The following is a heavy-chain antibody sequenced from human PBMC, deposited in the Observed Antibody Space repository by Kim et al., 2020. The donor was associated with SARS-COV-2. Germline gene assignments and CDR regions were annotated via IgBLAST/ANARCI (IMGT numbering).Heavy chain of an antibody. D-gene: IGHD1-26*01. CDR3: ASEMGGATDYYYGMDV. J-gene: IGHJ6*02. Sequence: VKGRFTINRDNAKNSLYLQMNSLRAEDTAVYYCASEMGGATDYYYGMDVWGQGTTVTVSS. V-gene: IGHV3-21*01.